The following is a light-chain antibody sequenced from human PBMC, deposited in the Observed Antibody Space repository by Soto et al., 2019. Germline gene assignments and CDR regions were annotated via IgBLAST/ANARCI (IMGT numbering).Light chain of an antibody. CDR2: EVI. CDR1: SSDVGGYNY. CDR3: SSYAGSNNLV. Sequence: QSVLTQPPSASGSPGQSVTISCTGTSSDVGGYNYVSWYQQHPGKAPKLMIYEVIKRPSGVPDRFSGSKSGNTASLTVSGLQAEDEADYYCSSYAGSNNLVFGGGTQVTVL. V-gene: IGLV2-8*01. J-gene: IGLJ2*01.